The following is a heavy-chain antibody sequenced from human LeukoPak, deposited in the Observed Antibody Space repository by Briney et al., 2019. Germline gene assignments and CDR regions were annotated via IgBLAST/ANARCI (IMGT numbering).Heavy chain of an antibody. CDR3: AKEIAVALRY. V-gene: IGHV3-30*18. Sequence: QPGRSLRLSCAASGFTFSSYGMHWVRQAPGKGVEWVAVISYDGSNKYYADSVKGRFTISRDNSKNTLYLQMNSLRAEDTAVYYCAKEIAVALRYWGQGTLVTVSS. CDR1: GFTFSSYG. J-gene: IGHJ4*02. D-gene: IGHD6-19*01. CDR2: ISYDGSNK.